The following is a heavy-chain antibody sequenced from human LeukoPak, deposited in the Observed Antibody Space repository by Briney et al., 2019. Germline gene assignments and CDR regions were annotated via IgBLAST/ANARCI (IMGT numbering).Heavy chain of an antibody. D-gene: IGHD3-10*01. J-gene: IGHJ4*02. V-gene: IGHV4-39*01. CDR2: VYYGGTT. Sequence: SETLSLTCTVSGGSIISSSHYWGWVRQPPGKGLEWIGSVYYGGTTYYNPSLKSRVTISVDTSKSQFSLKVTSVTAADTAVYYCARSSVSGTYSGGYWGQGILVTVSS. CDR1: GGSIISSSHY. CDR3: ARSSVSGTYSGGY.